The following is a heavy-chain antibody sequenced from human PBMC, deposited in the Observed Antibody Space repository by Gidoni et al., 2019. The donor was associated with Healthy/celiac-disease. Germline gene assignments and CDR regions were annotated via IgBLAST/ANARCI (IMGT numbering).Heavy chain of an antibody. Sequence: QVQLVQSGAEVKKPGASVKVCCTVAGYTLTELSIHWLRHAPGKGLGWMGCFGPEDGETIYAQKFQGRVTMTEEKSTDTAYMELSSLRSEDSAVYYCATPTVANTYWGQGTLVTVSS. D-gene: IGHD5-12*01. J-gene: IGHJ4*02. CDR3: ATPTVANTY. V-gene: IGHV1-24*01. CDR2: FGPEDGET. CDR1: GYTLTELS.